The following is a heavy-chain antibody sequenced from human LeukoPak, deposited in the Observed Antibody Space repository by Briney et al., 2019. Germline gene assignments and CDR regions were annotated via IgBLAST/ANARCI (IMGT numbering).Heavy chain of an antibody. CDR3: ARGRYSYGSPHFDY. D-gene: IGHD5-18*01. CDR2: INPNSGGT. V-gene: IGHV1-2*02. J-gene: IGHJ4*02. Sequence: ASVKVSCKASGYTFTGYYMHWVRRAPGQGLERMGWINPNSGGTNYAQKFQGRVTMTRDTSISTAYMELSRLRSDDTAVYYCARGRYSYGSPHFDYWGQGTLVTVSS. CDR1: GYTFTGYY.